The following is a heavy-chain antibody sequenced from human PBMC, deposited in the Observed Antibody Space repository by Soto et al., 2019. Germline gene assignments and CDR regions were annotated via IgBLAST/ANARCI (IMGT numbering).Heavy chain of an antibody. Sequence: QVQLVESGGGVVQPGRSLRLSYAASGFTFSSYAMHWVRQAPGKGLEWVAVISYDGSNKYYADSVKGRFTISRDNSKNTLYLQMNSLRAEDTAVYYCARTEDCSGGSCYSYYFDYWGQGTLVTVSS. CDR2: ISYDGSNK. V-gene: IGHV3-30-3*01. D-gene: IGHD2-15*01. CDR1: GFTFSSYA. J-gene: IGHJ4*02. CDR3: ARTEDCSGGSCYSYYFDY.